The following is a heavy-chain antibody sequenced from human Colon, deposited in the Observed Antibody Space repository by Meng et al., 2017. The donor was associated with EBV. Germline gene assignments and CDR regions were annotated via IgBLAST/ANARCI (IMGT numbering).Heavy chain of an antibody. CDR3: TDVGGDMI. Sequence: EVRLVGFGGGLVKPGESLRLSCAASGFTFTNSHMTWVRQAPGKGLEWVGRIKRASDGGTTDYAAPVKGRFTISRDDSKSTVYLQMNSLKSEDTGVYYCTDVGGDMIWGQGTLVTVSS. V-gene: IGHV3-15*01. CDR2: IKRASDGGTT. J-gene: IGHJ4*02. D-gene: IGHD3-10*01. CDR1: GFTFTNSH.